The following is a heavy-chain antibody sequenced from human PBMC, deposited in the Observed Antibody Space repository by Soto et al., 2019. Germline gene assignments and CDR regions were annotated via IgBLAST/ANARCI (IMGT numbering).Heavy chain of an antibody. CDR1: GYTFTSYA. Sequence: GASVKVSCKASGYTFTSYAMHWVRQAPGQRLEWMGWINAGNGNTKYSQKFQGRVTITRDTSASTAYMELSSLRSEDTAAYYCARAYCSSTSCYAPLYYYYMDVWGKGTTVTVSS. D-gene: IGHD2-2*01. J-gene: IGHJ6*03. CDR2: INAGNGNT. CDR3: ARAYCSSTSCYAPLYYYYMDV. V-gene: IGHV1-3*01.